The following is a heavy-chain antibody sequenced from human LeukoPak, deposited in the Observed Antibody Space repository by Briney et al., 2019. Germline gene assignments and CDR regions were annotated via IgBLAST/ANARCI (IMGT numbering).Heavy chain of an antibody. CDR3: ASDNY. J-gene: IGHJ4*02. Sequence: PSETLSLTCTVSGGSLSIDSYHWGWIRHPPGKGLEWIGRLHYGGDTDYNPSLQSRVTISGDMAKNQSALRRTSVTFADTAVYYCASDNYLGQGTLVTVSS. D-gene: IGHD3-9*01. CDR2: LHYGGDT. CDR1: GGSLSIDSYH. V-gene: IGHV4-39*01.